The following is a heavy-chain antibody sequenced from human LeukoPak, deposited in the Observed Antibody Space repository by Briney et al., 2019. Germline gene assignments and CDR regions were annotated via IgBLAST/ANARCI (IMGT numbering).Heavy chain of an antibody. D-gene: IGHD1-26*01. CDR1: GGSISSSSYY. Sequence: PSETLSLTCTVSGGSISSSSYYWGWIRQPPGKGLEWIGSIYYSGSTYYNPSLKSRVTISVDTSKNQFSLKLSSVTAADTAVYYCALQYSGSYGDYFDYWGQGTLVTVSS. V-gene: IGHV4-39*01. J-gene: IGHJ4*02. CDR2: IYYSGST. CDR3: ALQYSGSYGDYFDY.